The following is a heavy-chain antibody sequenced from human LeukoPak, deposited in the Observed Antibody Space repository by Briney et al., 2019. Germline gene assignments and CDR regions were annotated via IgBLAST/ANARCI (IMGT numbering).Heavy chain of an antibody. Sequence: GGSLRLSCAASGFTFSSYWMHWVRQAPGKGRVWVSRINTDGSSTSYADSVKGRFTISRDNAKNTLYLQMNSLRAEDTAVYYCARDNFGESAFDYWGQGTLVTVSS. D-gene: IGHD3-10*01. V-gene: IGHV3-74*01. CDR1: GFTFSSYW. CDR2: INTDGSST. J-gene: IGHJ4*02. CDR3: ARDNFGESAFDY.